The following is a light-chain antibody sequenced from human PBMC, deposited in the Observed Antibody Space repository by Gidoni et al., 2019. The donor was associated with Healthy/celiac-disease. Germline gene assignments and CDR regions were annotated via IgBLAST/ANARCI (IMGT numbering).Light chain of an antibody. J-gene: IGKJ1*01. CDR3: QQYGSHTWT. CDR2: DAS. Sequence: EIVLTQSPATLSLSPGERATLTCGASQRVSSSYLAWYQQKPGLAPRLLIYDASSRATGIPDRFSGSGSGTDFTLTISRLEPEDFAVYYCQQYGSHTWTFGQGTKVEIK. V-gene: IGKV3D-20*01. CDR1: QRVSSSY.